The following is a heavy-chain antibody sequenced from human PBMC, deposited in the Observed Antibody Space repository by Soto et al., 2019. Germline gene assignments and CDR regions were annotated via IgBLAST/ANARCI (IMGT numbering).Heavy chain of an antibody. CDR3: ARDRVSKTVTTLFDY. J-gene: IGHJ4*01. CDR1: GYTFSTYV. V-gene: IGHV1-3*01. CDR2: INADNGNT. Sequence: ASVKVSCKASGYTFSTYVIHWVRQAPGQRLEWMGWINADNGNTEYSQIFQGRVTITRDTSASTAYMELSSLRSEDTAVYYCARDRVSKTVTTLFDYWG. D-gene: IGHD4-4*01.